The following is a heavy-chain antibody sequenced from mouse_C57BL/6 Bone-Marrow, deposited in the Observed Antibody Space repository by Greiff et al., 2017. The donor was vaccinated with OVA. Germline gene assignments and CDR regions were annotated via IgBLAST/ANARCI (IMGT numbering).Heavy chain of an antibody. CDR3: AMIYYSNSRYWYFDV. J-gene: IGHJ1*03. Sequence: EVKLVESGPGLVKPSQSLSLTCSVTGYSITSGYYWNWIRQFPGNKLEWMGYISYDGSNNYNPSLKNRISITRDTSKNQFFLKLNSVTTEDTATYYCAMIYYSNSRYWYFDVWGTGTTVTVSS. CDR2: ISYDGSN. CDR1: GYSITSGYY. D-gene: IGHD2-5*01. V-gene: IGHV3-6*01.